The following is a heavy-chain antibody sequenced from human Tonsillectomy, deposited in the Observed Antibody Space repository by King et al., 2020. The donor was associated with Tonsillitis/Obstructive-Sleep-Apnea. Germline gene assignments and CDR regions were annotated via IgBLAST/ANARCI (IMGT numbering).Heavy chain of an antibody. J-gene: IGHJ4*02. Sequence: VQLVESGGGVVQPGRSLRLSCAASGFTFSSYGMHWVRQAPGKGLEWVAVIWYDGSNKYYADSVKGRFTISRDNSNNPLYLQMNSLRAEDTAVYYCARDFHRGVVVAAPSDYWGQGTLVTVSS. V-gene: IGHV3-33*01. CDR1: GFTFSSYG. D-gene: IGHD2-15*01. CDR3: ARDFHRGVVVAAPSDY. CDR2: IWYDGSNK.